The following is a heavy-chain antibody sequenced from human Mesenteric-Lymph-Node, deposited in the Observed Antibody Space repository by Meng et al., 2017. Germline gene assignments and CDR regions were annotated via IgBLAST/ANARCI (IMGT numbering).Heavy chain of an antibody. D-gene: IGHD1-20*01. J-gene: IGHJ5*02. CDR2: INPSGGST. CDR1: GYTFTSYY. V-gene: IGHV1-46*01. CDR3: ARASLILKTITGTLGFDP. Sequence: GESLKISCKASGYTFTSYYMHWVRQAPGQGLEWMGIINPSGGSTSYAQKFQGRVTMTRDTSTSTVYMELSSLRSEDTAVYYCARASLILKTITGTLGFDPWAQGTLVTVSS.